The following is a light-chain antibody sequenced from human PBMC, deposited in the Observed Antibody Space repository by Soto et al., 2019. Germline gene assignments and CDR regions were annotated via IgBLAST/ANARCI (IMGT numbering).Light chain of an antibody. CDR2: AIS. CDR3: LQDNNYPWT. CDR1: QAIRND. Sequence: AIQMTQSPSFLSASVGDRVTITCRASQAIRNDLGWYQQKPGKAPRLLIYAISSLHSGVPSRFSGSGSGTDFTLTIGGLQPEHFATYYCLQDNNYPWTFGQGTRVEIK. V-gene: IGKV1-6*02. J-gene: IGKJ1*01.